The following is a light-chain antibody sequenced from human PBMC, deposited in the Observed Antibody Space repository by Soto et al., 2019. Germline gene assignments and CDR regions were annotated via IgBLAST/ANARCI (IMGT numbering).Light chain of an antibody. CDR1: QSVSSN. J-gene: IGKJ3*01. CDR3: QQYNNWPLT. CDR2: GAS. Sequence: EIEMTQSPATLSVSPGERATLSRRASQSVSSNLAWYQQKPGQAPRLLIYGASTRATGIPARFSGSGSGTEFTLTINSLQSEDFAVYYCQQYNNWPLTFGPGTKVDIK. V-gene: IGKV3-15*01.